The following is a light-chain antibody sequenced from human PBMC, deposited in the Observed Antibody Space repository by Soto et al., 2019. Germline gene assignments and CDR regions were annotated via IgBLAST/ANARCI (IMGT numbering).Light chain of an antibody. Sequence: QSALTQPASVSGSPGQSITIPCTGTSSDIGGYNYVSWYQQHPGKAPKLMIFDVSYRPSGISDRFSGSKSGNTASLTISGLQPEDEADYYCSSYGASSTLFGGETKLTVL. J-gene: IGLJ2*01. CDR1: SSDIGGYNY. CDR2: DVS. V-gene: IGLV2-14*03. CDR3: SSYGASSTL.